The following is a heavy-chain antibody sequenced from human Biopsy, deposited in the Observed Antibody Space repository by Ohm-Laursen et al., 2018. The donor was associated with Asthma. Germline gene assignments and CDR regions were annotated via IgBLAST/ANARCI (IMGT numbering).Heavy chain of an antibody. CDR1: GFSFSSYG. CDR3: ARAYGGSFFSGSFDI. J-gene: IGHJ3*02. Sequence: SLRLSCTASGFSFSSYGMHWVRQTPGKGLEWVAVISFDGTNKYYADSVKGRVTISRDNSKNTLSLQMNSLRAEDTAVYYCARAYGGSFFSGSFDIWGQGTMVTVSS. D-gene: IGHD4-23*01. CDR2: ISFDGTNK. V-gene: IGHV3-30*03.